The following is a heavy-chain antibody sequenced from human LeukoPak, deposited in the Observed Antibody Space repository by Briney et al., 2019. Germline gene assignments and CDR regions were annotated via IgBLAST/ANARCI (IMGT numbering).Heavy chain of an antibody. J-gene: IGHJ3*02. Sequence: SETLSLTCTVSGGSINTYSWSWIRQPAGKGLEWIGRIYASGSTNYNPSLKSRVTISVDTSKNQFSLKLSSVTAADTAVYYCARTYYYDSSGSQAFDIWGQGTMVTVSS. CDR2: IYASGST. V-gene: IGHV4-4*07. CDR1: GGSINTYS. D-gene: IGHD3-22*01. CDR3: ARTYYYDSSGSQAFDI.